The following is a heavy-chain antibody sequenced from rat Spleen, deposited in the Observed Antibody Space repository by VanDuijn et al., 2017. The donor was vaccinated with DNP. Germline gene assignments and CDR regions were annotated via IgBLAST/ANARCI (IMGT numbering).Heavy chain of an antibody. CDR3: ARHEEQPWFAY. D-gene: IGHD1-5*01. J-gene: IGHJ3*01. CDR1: GFIFSNYN. CDR2: ISSSGRKS. V-gene: IGHV5-7*01. Sequence: EVQLVESGGGLVQPGRSLNLSCAASGFIFSNYNMAWVRQAPKKGLEWVATISSSGRKSYYPDSVKGRFAISRDSAKSTLYLQMDSLRSEDTATYYCARHEEQPWFAYWGQGTLVTVSS.